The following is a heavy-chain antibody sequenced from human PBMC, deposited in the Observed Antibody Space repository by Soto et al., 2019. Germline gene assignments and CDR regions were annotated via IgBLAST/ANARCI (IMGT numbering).Heavy chain of an antibody. CDR3: AHLQYWDATLGY. V-gene: IGHV1-18*01. Sequence: ASVKVSCKASGYTFTSYGISWVRQAPGQGLEWMGWISAYNGNTNYAQKLQGRLTITKDTSKNQVVLTMSNMDPVDTATYYCAHLQYWDATLGYWGQGTLVTVSS. CDR2: ISAYNGNT. D-gene: IGHD2-8*02. CDR1: GYTFTSYG. J-gene: IGHJ4*02.